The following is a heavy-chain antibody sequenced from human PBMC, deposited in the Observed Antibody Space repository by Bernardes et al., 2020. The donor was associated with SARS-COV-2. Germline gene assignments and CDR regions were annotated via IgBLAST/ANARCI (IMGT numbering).Heavy chain of an antibody. V-gene: IGHV4-34*01. D-gene: IGHD7-27*01. CDR2: INHSGTT. Sequence: SETLSLTCAVHGGSFSGYYGTWIRQSPGKGLEWIGEINHSGTTNYNPSLKSRVTISIDTSKKQFSLKMRSVTAADTAMYYCAKGNYWGYYGLDVWGQGTTVTVSS. CDR3: AKGNYWGYYGLDV. CDR1: GGSFSGYY. J-gene: IGHJ6*02.